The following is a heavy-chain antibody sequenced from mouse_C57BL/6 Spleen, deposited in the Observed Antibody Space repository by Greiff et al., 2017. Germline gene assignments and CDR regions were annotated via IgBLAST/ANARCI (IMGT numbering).Heavy chain of an antibody. Sequence: EVMLVESGGGLVKPGGSLKLSCAASGFTFSDYGMHWVRQAPEKGLEWVAYISSGSSTIYYADTVKGRFTISRDNAKKTLFLQMTSLRSEDTAMYYCARPGGNWYFDVWGTGTTVTVSS. CDR2: ISSGSSTI. J-gene: IGHJ1*03. CDR1: GFTFSDYG. CDR3: ARPGGNWYFDV. V-gene: IGHV5-17*01.